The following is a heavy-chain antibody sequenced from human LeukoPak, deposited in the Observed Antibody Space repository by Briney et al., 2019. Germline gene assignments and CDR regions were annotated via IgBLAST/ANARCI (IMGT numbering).Heavy chain of an antibody. CDR1: GGSINDYY. Sequence: PSETLSLTCTVSGGSINDYYWSWIRQPPGEGLEWIGNIYYSGTTSYNPSLESRVIISVDTSKNQFSLKLSSVTAADTAVYYCARDFLPPHYTATIRPDWYFDLWGRGTLVTVSS. CDR2: IYYSGTT. CDR3: ARDFLPPHYTATIRPDWYFDL. V-gene: IGHV4-59*01. D-gene: IGHD5-12*01. J-gene: IGHJ2*01.